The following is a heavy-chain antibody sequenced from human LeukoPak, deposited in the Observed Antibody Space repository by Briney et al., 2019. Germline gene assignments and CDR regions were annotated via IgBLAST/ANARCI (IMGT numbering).Heavy chain of an antibody. CDR3: AKGYNDSSGYYYFDY. CDR2: ISFDGSNK. J-gene: IGHJ4*02. V-gene: IGHV3-30-3*01. CDR1: GFTFSSYA. D-gene: IGHD3-22*01. Sequence: GRSLRLSCAASGFTFSSYAMHWVRQAPGKGLEWVAVISFDGSNKYYADSVKGRFTISRDNSKNTLYLQMNSLRAEDTAVYYCAKGYNDSSGYYYFDYWGQGTLVTVSS.